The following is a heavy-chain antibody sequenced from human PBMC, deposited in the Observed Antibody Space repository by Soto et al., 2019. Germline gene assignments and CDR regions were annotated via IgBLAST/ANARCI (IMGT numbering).Heavy chain of an antibody. CDR2: ISGSADST. CDR1: GFSFSSFA. J-gene: IGHJ6*02. CDR3: AKTRGAMIYAISVYGMDV. D-gene: IGHD2-8*01. V-gene: IGHV3-23*01. Sequence: EVQLLESGGGFIHPGGSLRLSCAASGFSFSSFAMNWVRQAPGKGLEWVSIISGSADSTFYADSVKGRFTISRDNSKSTLYLQSNSLRAEDTAVYYCAKTRGAMIYAISVYGMDVWGQGTTVTGSS.